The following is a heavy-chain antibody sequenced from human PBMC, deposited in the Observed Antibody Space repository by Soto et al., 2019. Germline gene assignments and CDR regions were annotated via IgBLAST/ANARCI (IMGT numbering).Heavy chain of an antibody. CDR3: AGVSSSWGPVSYFDY. J-gene: IGHJ4*02. CDR1: GGSVSSGSYY. Sequence: QVQLQESGPGLVKPSETLSLTCTVSGGSVSSGSYYWSWIRQPPGKGLECIGYIYYSGSTNYNPSLKSRVTLSVDTSKNQFSLKRSTVTAADTAVDYCAGVSSSWGPVSYFDYWGQGTLVTVSS. V-gene: IGHV4-61*01. CDR2: IYYSGST. D-gene: IGHD6-13*01.